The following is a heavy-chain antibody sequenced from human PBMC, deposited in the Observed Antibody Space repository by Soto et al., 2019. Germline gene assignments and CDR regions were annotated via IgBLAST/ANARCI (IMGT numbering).Heavy chain of an antibody. CDR3: AKADYYDSSGYFLYFDY. D-gene: IGHD3-22*01. Sequence: GGSLRLSCAASGFTFSSYAMSWVRQAPGKGLEWVSAISGSGGSTYYADSVKGRFTISRDNSKNTLYLQMNSLRAEDTAVYYCAKADYYDSSGYFLYFDYWGQGTLVTVSS. CDR1: GFTFSSYA. V-gene: IGHV3-23*01. J-gene: IGHJ4*02. CDR2: ISGSGGST.